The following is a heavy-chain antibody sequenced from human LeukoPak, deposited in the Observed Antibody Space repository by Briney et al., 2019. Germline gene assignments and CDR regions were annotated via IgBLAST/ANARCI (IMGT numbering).Heavy chain of an antibody. J-gene: IGHJ5*02. D-gene: IGHD3-10*01. V-gene: IGHV4-59*01. CDR1: GGSISNFY. Sequence: SETLSLTCTVSGGSISNFYWSWIRQPPGKGLEWIGYIYYSGSTNYNPSLKSRVTISVDTSKNQFSLKLSSVTAADTAVYYCARDNGFGESNWFDPWGQGTLVTVSS. CDR3: ARDNGFGESNWFDP. CDR2: IYYSGST.